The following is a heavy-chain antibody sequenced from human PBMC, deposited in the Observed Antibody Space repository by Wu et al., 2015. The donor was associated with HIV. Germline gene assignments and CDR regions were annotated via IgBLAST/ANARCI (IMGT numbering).Heavy chain of an antibody. Sequence: QVQLVQSGAEVKKPGASVKVSCKASGYTLTSHYIHWVRQAPGQGLQWMGWIIPHSGDTNSAQKFQGRVTLTRDTSISTAYMELSSLKSDDTAVYYCARNTDSVATSLYSLGVWGQGTVVTVSS. J-gene: IGHJ6*02. D-gene: IGHD5-12*01. V-gene: IGHV1-2*02. CDR3: ARNTDSVATSLYSLGV. CDR1: GYTLTSHY. CDR2: IIPHSGDT.